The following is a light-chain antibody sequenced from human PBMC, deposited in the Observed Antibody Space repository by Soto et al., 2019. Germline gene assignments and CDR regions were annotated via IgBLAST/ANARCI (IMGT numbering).Light chain of an antibody. CDR2: DAS. J-gene: IGKJ3*01. Sequence: EIVLTQSPATLSLSPGERATLSCRASQSVSSYLAWYQQKPGQAPRLLIYDASNRATGIPARFSGSGSGTDFTLTISSLEPEDFAVYSCQPPGPFGPGTKVDIK. CDR3: QPPGP. V-gene: IGKV3-11*01. CDR1: QSVSSY.